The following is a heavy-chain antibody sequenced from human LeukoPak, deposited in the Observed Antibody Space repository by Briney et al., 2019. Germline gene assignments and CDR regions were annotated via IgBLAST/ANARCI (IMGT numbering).Heavy chain of an antibody. J-gene: IGHJ4*02. V-gene: IGHV3-33*01. CDR2: IAYDGSRV. CDR3: TRYNNDHFDY. Sequence: GGSLRLSCAGSGFTFGGYGMHWFRQTPGKGLEWVAFIAYDGSRVFYADSVKGRFTISRDNSKNTMSGQMDDLIAEDTAVFYCTRYNNDHFDYWGQGTLVTVSS. CDR1: GFTFGGYG. D-gene: IGHD1-14*01.